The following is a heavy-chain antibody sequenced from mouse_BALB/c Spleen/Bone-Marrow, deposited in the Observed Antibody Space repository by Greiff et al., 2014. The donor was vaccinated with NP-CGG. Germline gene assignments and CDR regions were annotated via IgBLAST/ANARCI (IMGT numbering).Heavy chain of an antibody. Sequence: VKLQESGAELMKPGASVKISCKATGYTFSSYWIEWVKQRPGHGLEWIGEILPGSGSIKYNEKFKGKATFTAGTSSNTAYMQLSSLTSEDSAVYYCASPIYYGNYGFAYWGQGTLVTVSA. D-gene: IGHD2-1*01. CDR1: GYTFSSYW. V-gene: IGHV1-9*01. CDR3: ASPIYYGNYGFAY. CDR2: ILPGSGSI. J-gene: IGHJ3*01.